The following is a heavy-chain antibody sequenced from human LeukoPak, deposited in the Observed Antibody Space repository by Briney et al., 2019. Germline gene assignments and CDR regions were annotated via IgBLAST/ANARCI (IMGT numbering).Heavy chain of an antibody. CDR2: INAGNGHT. V-gene: IGHV1-3*01. J-gene: IGHJ4*02. CDR3: ARGIWSRTVSSYYFDC. Sequence: ASVKVSCKASGYTFTSYAMHWVRQAPGQRLEWMGWINAGNGHTRYSQRFQGRVTITRDTSASTVYMEVTSLRFEDTAVYYCARGIWSRTVSSYYFDCWGQGTLVTVSS. D-gene: IGHD3-3*01. CDR1: GYTFTSYA.